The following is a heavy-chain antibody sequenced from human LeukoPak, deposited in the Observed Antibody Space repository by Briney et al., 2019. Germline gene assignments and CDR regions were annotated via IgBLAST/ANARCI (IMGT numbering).Heavy chain of an antibody. V-gene: IGHV3-43D*03. J-gene: IGHJ4*02. D-gene: IGHD6-6*01. Sequence: PGGSLRLSCAPSGFTFDDYAMHWVRQAPRKGLEWVSLISWDGGSTYYADSVKGRFTISRDNSKNSLYLQMNSLRAEDTALYYCAKDMSSSSSSYFDYWGQGTLVTVSS. CDR3: AKDMSSSSSSYFDY. CDR1: GFTFDDYA. CDR2: ISWDGGST.